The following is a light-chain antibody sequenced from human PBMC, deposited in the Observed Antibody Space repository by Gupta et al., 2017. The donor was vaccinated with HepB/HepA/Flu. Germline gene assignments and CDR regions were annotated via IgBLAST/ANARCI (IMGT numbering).Light chain of an antibody. CDR1: NSNSGSNT. CDR2: SNN. Sequence: QSVVTQPPSASGTPGQRVTISCSGSNSNSGSNTVNWYQQLPGTAPKLLIYSNNLRPSGVPDRFSGSKSGTSASLAISGLQSEDEAHYFCATWDDSLNGWVFGGGTTVTVL. J-gene: IGLJ3*02. V-gene: IGLV1-44*01. CDR3: ATWDDSLNGWV.